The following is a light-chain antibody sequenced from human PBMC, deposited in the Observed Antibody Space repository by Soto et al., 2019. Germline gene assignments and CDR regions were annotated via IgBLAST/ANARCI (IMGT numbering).Light chain of an antibody. Sequence: VLSQPPSASWTPGQRVTISCSGRSSNIGSNTVSWYQQLPGTAPKLVIYSNDQRHSGVPDRFSGSKSGTSVSLAISGLQSEDEADYYCAAWDDSLNGQVFGTGTKVTVL. J-gene: IGLJ1*01. V-gene: IGLV1-44*01. CDR2: SND. CDR3: AAWDDSLNGQV. CDR1: SSNIGSNT.